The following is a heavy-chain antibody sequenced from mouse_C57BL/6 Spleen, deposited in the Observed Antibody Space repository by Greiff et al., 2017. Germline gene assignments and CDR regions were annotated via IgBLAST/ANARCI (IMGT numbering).Heavy chain of an antibody. J-gene: IGHJ4*01. D-gene: IGHD2-4*01. CDR3: ARATYDYDGAMDY. CDR1: GYAFSSYW. Sequence: QVQLKQSGAELVKPGASVKISCKASGYAFSSYWMNWVKQRPGKGLEWIGQIYPGDGDTNYNGKFKGKATLTADKSSSTAYMQLSSLTSEDSAVYFCARATYDYDGAMDYWGQGTSVTVSS. V-gene: IGHV1-80*01. CDR2: IYPGDGDT.